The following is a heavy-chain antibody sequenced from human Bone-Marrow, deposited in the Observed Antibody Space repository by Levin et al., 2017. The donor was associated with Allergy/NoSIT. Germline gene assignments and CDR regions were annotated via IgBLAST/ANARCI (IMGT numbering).Heavy chain of an antibody. D-gene: IGHD4-17*01. CDR2: INHSGST. V-gene: IGHV4-34*01. Sequence: SQTLSLTCAVYRGSFSGYYWSWIRQPPGKGLEWIGEINHSGSTHYNPSLKSRVTISVDTSKNQFSLKLSSVTAADTAVYYCARNGVLVSFTVTPYYFDYWGQGTLVTVSS. CDR1: RGSFSGYY. CDR3: ARNGVLVSFTVTPYYFDY. J-gene: IGHJ4*02.